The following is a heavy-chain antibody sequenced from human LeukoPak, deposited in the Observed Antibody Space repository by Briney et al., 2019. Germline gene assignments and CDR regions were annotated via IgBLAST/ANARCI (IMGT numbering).Heavy chain of an antibody. CDR1: GFTFSSYA. V-gene: IGHV3-23*01. CDR3: AREPLYYFDY. Sequence: GGSLRLSCAASGFTFSSYAMSWVRQAPGKGLEWVSGIIDSGESTYYANFAKGRFTISRDNSKNTLYLQMNSLRAEDTAVYYCAREPLYYFDYWGQGTLVTVSS. D-gene: IGHD2/OR15-2a*01. J-gene: IGHJ4*02. CDR2: IIDSGEST.